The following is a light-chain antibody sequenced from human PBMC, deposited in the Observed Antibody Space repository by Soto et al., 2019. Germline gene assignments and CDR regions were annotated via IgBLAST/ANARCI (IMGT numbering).Light chain of an antibody. CDR3: QQYYSYPRT. CDR1: QSISRW. CDR2: DAS. V-gene: IGKV1-5*01. Sequence: DIQMTQSPSTLSASVGDRVTTTCRASQSISRWLAWHQQKPGKAPKLLIYDASSLESGVPSRFSGSGSGTEFTLTISSLQSEDFATYYCQQYYSYPRTFGQGTKVDIK. J-gene: IGKJ1*01.